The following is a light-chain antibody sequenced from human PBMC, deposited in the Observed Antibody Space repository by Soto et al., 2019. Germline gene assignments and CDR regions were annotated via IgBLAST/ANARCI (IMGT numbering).Light chain of an antibody. CDR2: GAS. Sequence: DIQMTLSTSYLSASVGDRVTITCRASQTISTYLNWYQQIPGKAPKLLIYGASNLQNGVPSRFSGSGSGTDFTLTISSLQPEDFATYYCQKSSSIPYTFGQGTKLEIK. J-gene: IGKJ2*01. CDR1: QTISTY. V-gene: IGKV1-39*01. CDR3: QKSSSIPYT.